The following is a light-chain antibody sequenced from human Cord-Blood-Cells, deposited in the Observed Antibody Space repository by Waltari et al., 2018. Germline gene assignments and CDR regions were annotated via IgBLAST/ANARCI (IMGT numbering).Light chain of an antibody. J-gene: IGKJ1*01. CDR2: GAS. Sequence: EIVLTQSPGTLSLSPGERATLSCRASQSVSSSYLAWYQRKPGQAPRLLIYGASSRATGIPDRFSGSGSGTDFTLTISRLVPEDFATYYCQQSYSTPWTFGQGTKVEIK. CDR3: QQSYSTPWT. V-gene: IGKV3-20*01. CDR1: QSVSSSY.